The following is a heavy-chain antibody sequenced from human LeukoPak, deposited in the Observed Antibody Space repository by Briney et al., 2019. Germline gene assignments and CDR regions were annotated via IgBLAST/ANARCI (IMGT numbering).Heavy chain of an antibody. CDR1: GGSISSGSYY. Sequence: PSETLSLTCTVSGGSISSGSYYWSWIRQPAGKGLEWIGRIYTSGSTNYNPSLKSRVTISVDTSKNQFSLKLSSVTAADTAVYYCAREVSSSWYDYYYMDVWGKGTTLTVSS. V-gene: IGHV4-61*02. J-gene: IGHJ6*03. CDR2: IYTSGST. CDR3: AREVSSSWYDYYYMDV. D-gene: IGHD6-13*01.